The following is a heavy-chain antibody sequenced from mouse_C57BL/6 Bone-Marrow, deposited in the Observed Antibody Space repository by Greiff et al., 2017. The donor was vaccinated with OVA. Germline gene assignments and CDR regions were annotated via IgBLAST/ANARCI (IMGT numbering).Heavy chain of an antibody. D-gene: IGHD1-2*01. CDR1: GYTFTNYW. CDR3: ARFRYYGLDY. J-gene: IGHJ2*01. Sequence: QVQLQQSGAELVRPGTSVKMSCKASGYTFTNYWIGWAKQRPGHGLEWIGDIYPGGGYTNYNEKYKGKATLTADKSSSTAYMQFSSLTSEDSAIYYCARFRYYGLDYWGQGTTLTVSS. V-gene: IGHV1-63*01. CDR2: IYPGGGYT.